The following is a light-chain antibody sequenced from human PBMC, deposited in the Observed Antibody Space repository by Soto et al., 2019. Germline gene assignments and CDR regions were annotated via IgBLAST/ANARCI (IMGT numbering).Light chain of an antibody. Sequence: QSVLTQPPSVSEAPRQRVTISCSGSSSNIGNNAVNWYQQLPGKAPKLLIYYDDLLPSGVSDRFSGSKSGTSASLAISGLQSEDEADYYCAAWDDSLNGYLFGTGTKLTVL. V-gene: IGLV1-36*01. CDR1: SSNIGNNA. CDR2: YDD. CDR3: AAWDDSLNGYL. J-gene: IGLJ1*01.